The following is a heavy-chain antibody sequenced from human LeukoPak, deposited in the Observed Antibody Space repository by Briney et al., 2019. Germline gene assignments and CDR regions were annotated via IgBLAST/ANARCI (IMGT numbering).Heavy chain of an antibody. CDR1: GGSISSYY. J-gene: IGHJ4*02. D-gene: IGHD1-14*01. V-gene: IGHV4-59*08. Sequence: PSETLSLTCTVSGGSISSYYWSWIRQPPGKGLEWIGYIYYNGYTDYKPSLKSRVTISVDTSKNQLSLHMSSVTASDSAIYYCARHRRNLNEDRFREGEPNFDYWGQGTLVTVSS. CDR2: IYYNGYT. CDR3: ARHRRNLNEDRFREGEPNFDY.